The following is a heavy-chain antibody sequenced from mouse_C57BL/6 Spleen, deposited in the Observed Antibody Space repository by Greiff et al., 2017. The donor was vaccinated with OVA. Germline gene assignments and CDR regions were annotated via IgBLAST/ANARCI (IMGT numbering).Heavy chain of an antibody. CDR1: GFSLTSYA. D-gene: IGHD2-1*01. J-gene: IGHJ1*03. Sequence: VMLVESGPGLVAPSQSLSITCTVSGFSLTSYAISWVRQPPGKGLEWLGVIWTGGGTNYNSALKSRLSISKDNSKSQVFLKMNSLQTDDTARYYCARSGNYVPYWYFDVWGTGTTVTVSS. V-gene: IGHV2-9-1*01. CDR2: IWTGGGT. CDR3: ARSGNYVPYWYFDV.